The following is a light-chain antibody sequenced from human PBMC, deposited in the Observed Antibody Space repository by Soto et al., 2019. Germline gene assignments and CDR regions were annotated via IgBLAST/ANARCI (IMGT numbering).Light chain of an antibody. CDR1: SSDVGGYNY. Sequence: QSVLTQPASVSGSPGQSITISCTGTSSDVGGYNYVSWYQQHPGKAPKLMIYDVSNRPSGVSNRFSGSKSGNTASLTISGRQAEDDADYYCSSYTSSSTVVFGGGTKLTV. CDR2: DVS. CDR3: SSYTSSSTVV. V-gene: IGLV2-14*01. J-gene: IGLJ2*01.